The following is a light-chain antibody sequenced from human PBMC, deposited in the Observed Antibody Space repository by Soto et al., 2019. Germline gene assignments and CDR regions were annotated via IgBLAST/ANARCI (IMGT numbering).Light chain of an antibody. V-gene: IGLV2-8*01. CDR1: SSDVGGYNY. CDR2: DVS. CDR3: TATADLYTLSV. Sequence: QSALTQPPSASGPPGQSVSISCTGTSSDVGGYNYVSWYQQHPGKAPKLMIYDVSKRPSGVPDRFSGSKSGNTASLTVSGLQAEDDAYFDDTATADLYTLSVF. J-gene: IGLJ2*01.